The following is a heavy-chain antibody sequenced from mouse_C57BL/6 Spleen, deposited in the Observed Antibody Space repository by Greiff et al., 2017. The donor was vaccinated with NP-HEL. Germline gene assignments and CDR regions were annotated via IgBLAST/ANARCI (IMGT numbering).Heavy chain of an antibody. J-gene: IGHJ2*01. CDR2: ISSGGDYI. D-gene: IGHD2-3*01. V-gene: IGHV5-9-1*02. CDR1: GFTFSSYA. CDR3: TRDGGLLDY. Sequence: EVKLMESGEGLVKPGGSLKLSCAASGFTFSSYAMSWVRQTPEKRLEWVAYISSGGDYIYYADTVKGRFTISRDNARNTLYLQMSSLKSEDTAMYYCTRDGGLLDYWGQGTTLTVSS.